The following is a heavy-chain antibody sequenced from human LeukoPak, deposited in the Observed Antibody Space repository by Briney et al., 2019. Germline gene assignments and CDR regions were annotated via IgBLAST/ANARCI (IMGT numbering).Heavy chain of an antibody. V-gene: IGHV1-69*01. J-gene: IGHJ6*04. CDR2: IIPIFGTA. Sequence: SVKVSCMASGGTFSSYAISWVRQAPGQGLEWMGGIIPIFGTANYAQKFQGRVTITADESTSTAYMELSSLRSEDTAVYYCASPSMVRGVDYYYYGMDVWGKGTTVTVSS. CDR3: ASPSMVRGVDYYYYGMDV. D-gene: IGHD3-10*01. CDR1: GGTFSSYA.